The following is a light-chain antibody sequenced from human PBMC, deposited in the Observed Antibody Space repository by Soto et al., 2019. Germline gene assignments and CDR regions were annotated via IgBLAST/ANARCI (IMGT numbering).Light chain of an antibody. Sequence: EIVLTQSPGTLSLSPGERATLSCRASQSVNSNYLAWYQRKPGQAPRLLIYGASNRATDIPYRFSASGSGTDFTLTITRMEEEDFAVYYCPQYDSTPPTFGQGTKVEVK. V-gene: IGKV3-20*01. CDR1: QSVNSNY. J-gene: IGKJ1*01. CDR3: PQYDSTPPT. CDR2: GAS.